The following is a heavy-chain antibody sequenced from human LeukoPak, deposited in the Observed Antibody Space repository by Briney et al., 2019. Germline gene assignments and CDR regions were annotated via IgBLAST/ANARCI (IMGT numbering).Heavy chain of an antibody. CDR3: ARDPNGDYIGAFEF. CDR2: ITSGGAP. D-gene: IGHD4-17*01. V-gene: IGHV3-23*01. J-gene: IGHJ3*01. CDR1: GFTFSNYA. Sequence: GGSLRLSCAASGFTFSNYAVMWVRQAPGQGLEWVSAITSGGAPRYADSVKGRFTISRDNSKNTLYLQMNSPRVEDTALYFCARDPNGDYIGAFEFWGQGTGVTVSS.